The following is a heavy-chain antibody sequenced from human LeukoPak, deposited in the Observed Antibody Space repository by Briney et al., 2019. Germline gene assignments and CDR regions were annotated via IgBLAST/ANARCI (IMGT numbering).Heavy chain of an antibody. V-gene: IGHV3-23*01. CDR1: GFTFSNYA. Sequence: PGGSLRLSCAASGFTFSNYAMSWVRQAPGQGLEWVSGVSDIGRSAYYADSVQGRFIISRDNSKNTLYLQMNSLRVEDTAAYFCAQNQWEFPAWGQGTLVTVSS. J-gene: IGHJ5*02. D-gene: IGHD1-26*01. CDR2: VSDIGRSA. CDR3: AQNQWEFPA.